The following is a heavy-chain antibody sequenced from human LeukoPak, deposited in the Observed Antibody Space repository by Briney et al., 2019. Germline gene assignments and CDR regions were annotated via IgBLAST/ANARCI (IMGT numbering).Heavy chain of an antibody. CDR2: INPSDGGT. CDR3: ARLGSGSPPIVDFDY. Sequence: ASVEVSCEASGDTFTTYYIHWVRQAPGHGLEWMGIINPSDGGTSYPQKFQGRLTMTRDTSTSTVYMELRRPRSEDSAVYYCARLGSGSPPIVDFDYWGQRTMVTLSS. D-gene: IGHD3-10*01. J-gene: IGHJ4*02. V-gene: IGHV1-46*01. CDR1: GDTFTTYY.